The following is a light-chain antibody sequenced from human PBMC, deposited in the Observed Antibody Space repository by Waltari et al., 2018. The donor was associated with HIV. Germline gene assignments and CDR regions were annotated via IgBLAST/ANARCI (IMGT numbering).Light chain of an antibody. CDR3: CSYAGSRVFVV. J-gene: IGLJ3*02. CDR2: EVT. CDR1: CSAVCSYDL. V-gene: IGLV2-23*02. Sequence: QSALTPPAPLSASPGQSITISCTGTCSAVCSYDLVSWYQQHPGKVPKLLISEVTKRPAGISNRFSGSKSGNTAALTISGLQAEDEADYYCCSYAGSRVFVVFGGGTKVSVL.